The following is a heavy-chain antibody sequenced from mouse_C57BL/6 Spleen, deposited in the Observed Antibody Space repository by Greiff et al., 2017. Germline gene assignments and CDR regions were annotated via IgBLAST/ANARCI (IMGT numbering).Heavy chain of an antibody. CDR1: GYTFTSYG. D-gene: IGHD3-2*02. V-gene: IGHV1-81*01. CDR2: IYPSSGNT. Sequence: VQLQQSGAELARPGASVKLSCKASGYTFTSYGISWVKQRTGQSLEWIGEIYPSSGNTYYNEKFKGKATLTADKSSSTAYMELRSLTSEDSAVYFCATAQALYAMDYWGQGTSVTVSS. CDR3: ATAQALYAMDY. J-gene: IGHJ4*01.